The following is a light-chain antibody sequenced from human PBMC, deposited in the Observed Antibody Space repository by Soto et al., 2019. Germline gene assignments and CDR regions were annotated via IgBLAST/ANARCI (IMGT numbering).Light chain of an antibody. J-gene: IGLJ3*02. V-gene: IGLV1-51*01. CDR1: SSNIGINY. CDR3: GTWDSSLSGVV. CDR2: DNN. Sequence: QSVLTQPPSVSAAPGQKVTISCSGSSSNIGINYVSWYQQLPGTAPKLLIYDNNKRPSGIPDRFSGSKSGTSATLGITGLQTGDEAVYYCGTWDSSLSGVVFGGGTKVTVL.